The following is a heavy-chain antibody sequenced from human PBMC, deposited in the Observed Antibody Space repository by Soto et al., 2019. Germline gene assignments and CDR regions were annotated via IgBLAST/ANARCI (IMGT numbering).Heavy chain of an antibody. D-gene: IGHD6-6*01. CDR3: AKSHSSSSRFEGMDV. J-gene: IGHJ6*02. CDR1: GFTFSSYA. CDR2: ISGSGGST. Sequence: QTGGSLRLSCAASGFTFSSYAMSWVRQAPGKGLEWVSAISGSGGSTYYADAVKGRFTISRDNSKNTLYLQMNSLRAEDTAVYYCAKSHSSSSRFEGMDVWGQGTTVTVSS. V-gene: IGHV3-23*01.